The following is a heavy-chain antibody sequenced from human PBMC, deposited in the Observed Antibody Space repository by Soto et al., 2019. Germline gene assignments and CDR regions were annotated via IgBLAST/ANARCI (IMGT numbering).Heavy chain of an antibody. J-gene: IGHJ4*02. Sequence: QVQLQESGPGLVKPSQTLSLTCTVSGDSISTADYYWIWIRQPAGKGLEWIGYIYYRGNTYYVPSLKSRVTISVETSKNQISLKLNSVTAAVTAVYYWARGIYSSSSFFESLGQGTLVTVSS. D-gene: IGHD6-6*01. V-gene: IGHV4-30-4*01. CDR2: IYYRGNT. CDR3: ARGIYSSSSFFES. CDR1: GDSISTADYY.